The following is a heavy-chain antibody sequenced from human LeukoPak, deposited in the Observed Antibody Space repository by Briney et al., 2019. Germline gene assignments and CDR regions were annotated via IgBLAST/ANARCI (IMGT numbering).Heavy chain of an antibody. D-gene: IGHD3-9*01. CDR2: IRYDGSNK. CDR3: AIRRRYDILTGYYKDY. Sequence: GGSLRLSCAASGFTFSSYDMHWVRQAPGKGLEWVAFIRYDGSNKYYADSVKGRFTISRDNSKNTLYLQMNSLRAEDTAVYYCAIRRRYDILTGYYKDYWGQGTLVTVSS. V-gene: IGHV3-30*02. CDR1: GFTFSSYD. J-gene: IGHJ4*02.